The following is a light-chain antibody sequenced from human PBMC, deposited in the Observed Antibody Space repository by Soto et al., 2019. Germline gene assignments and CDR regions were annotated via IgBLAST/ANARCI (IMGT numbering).Light chain of an antibody. J-gene: IGKJ2*01. V-gene: IGKV3-15*01. CDR3: QKYNSWTPYT. Sequence: EIVMTQSPATLSVSPGERATLSCRASQSVNNNLAWYQQKPGLSPRLLIYGATTRAPGTPSRFSAIGSGTEFTLTISSLQSEDFAVYYCQKYNSWTPYTFGHGTKLESK. CDR2: GAT. CDR1: QSVNNN.